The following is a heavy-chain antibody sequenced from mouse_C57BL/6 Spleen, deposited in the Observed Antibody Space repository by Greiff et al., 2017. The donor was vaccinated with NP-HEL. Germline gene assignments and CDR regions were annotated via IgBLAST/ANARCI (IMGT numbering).Heavy chain of an antibody. D-gene: IGHD1-1*01. CDR1: GFTFSSYA. CDR3: TRDMGSSYEYYFDY. J-gene: IGHJ2*01. CDR2: ISSGGDYI. Sequence: EVMFVESGEGLVKPGGSLKLSCAASGFTFSSYAMSWVRQTPEKRLEWVAYISSGGDYIYYADTVKGRFTISRDNARNTLYLQMSSLKSEDTAMYYCTRDMGSSYEYYFDYWGQGTTLTVSS. V-gene: IGHV5-9-1*02.